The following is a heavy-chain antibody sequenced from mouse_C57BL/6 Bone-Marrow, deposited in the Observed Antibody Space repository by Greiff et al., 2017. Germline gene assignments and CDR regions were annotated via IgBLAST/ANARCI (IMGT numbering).Heavy chain of an antibody. J-gene: IGHJ2*01. CDR1: GYTFTSYW. Sequence: QVQLQQPGAELVKPGASVTLSCKASGYTFTSYWMHWVKQRPGQGLEWIGMIHPNSGSTNYNEKFKSKATLTVDKSSSTAYMQRSSLTAEDSAVYYCARWGGYWGQGTTLTVSS. CDR2: IHPNSGST. CDR3: ARWGGY. V-gene: IGHV1-64*01.